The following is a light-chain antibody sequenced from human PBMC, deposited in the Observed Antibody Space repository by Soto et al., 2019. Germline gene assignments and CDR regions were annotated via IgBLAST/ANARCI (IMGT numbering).Light chain of an antibody. CDR1: KNDIGVYDF. Sequence: QSVLAQPPSASGSPRQSVTISCTGTKNDIGVYDFVSWYQHHPGKAPRLIIYEVVQRPSGVPDRFSGSKSGNTASLTVSGLQAADEADYFCKSYAGSNTYVFGSGTKVPS. V-gene: IGLV2-8*01. J-gene: IGLJ1*01. CDR2: EVV. CDR3: KSYAGSNTYV.